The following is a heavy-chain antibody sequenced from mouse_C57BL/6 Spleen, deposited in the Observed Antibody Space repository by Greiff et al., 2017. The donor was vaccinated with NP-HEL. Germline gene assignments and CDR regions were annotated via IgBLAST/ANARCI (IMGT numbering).Heavy chain of an antibody. CDR3: ARKVITTVAAQRGYYAMDY. CDR2: IDPNSGGT. V-gene: IGHV1-72*01. J-gene: IGHJ4*01. D-gene: IGHD1-1*01. Sequence: VQGVESGAELVKPGASVKLSCKASGYTFTSYWMHWVKQRPGRGLEWIGRIDPNSGGTKYNEKFKSKATLTVDKPSSTAYMQLSSLTSEDSAVYYCARKVITTVAAQRGYYAMDYWGQGTSVTVSS. CDR1: GYTFTSYW.